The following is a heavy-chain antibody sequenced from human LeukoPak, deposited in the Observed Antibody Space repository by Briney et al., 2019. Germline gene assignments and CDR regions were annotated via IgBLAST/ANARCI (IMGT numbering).Heavy chain of an antibody. CDR3: AREPGTDYRKYYFDY. V-gene: IGHV3-53*01. CDR2: IYSGGTT. D-gene: IGHD3/OR15-3a*01. Sequence: GGSLRLSCAASGFTVSSNYMSRVRQAPGMGLEWVSVIYSGGTTYYADSVKGRFTISRDNSKNMLYLQMNSLRAEDTAVYYCAREPGTDYRKYYFDYWGQGTLVTVSS. J-gene: IGHJ4*02. CDR1: GFTVSSNY.